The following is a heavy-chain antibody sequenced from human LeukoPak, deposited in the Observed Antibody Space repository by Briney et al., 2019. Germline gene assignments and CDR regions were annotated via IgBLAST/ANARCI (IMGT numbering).Heavy chain of an antibody. V-gene: IGHV3-7*01. D-gene: IGHD6-25*01. J-gene: IGHJ6*03. CDR1: GFTFSSYW. CDR2: IKKDGSEN. CDR3: ARDRGRYYMDV. Sequence: GGSLRLSCAASGFTFSSYWMSWVRQAPGKGLEWVANIKKDGSENYYVDSVKGRFTISRDNAKKSLYLQMKSLRAGDTAVYYCARDRGRYYMDVWGKGTTVTISS.